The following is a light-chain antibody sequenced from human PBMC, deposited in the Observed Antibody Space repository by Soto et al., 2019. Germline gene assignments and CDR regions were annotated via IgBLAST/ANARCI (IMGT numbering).Light chain of an antibody. CDR1: QSVSSSY. V-gene: IGKV3-20*01. J-gene: IGKJ4*01. Sequence: EIVLTQSPGTLSLSPGERATLSCRASQSVSSSYLAWYQQKPGQAPRLLIYGASSRATGIPDRFSGSGSGTDFNLTSSRLEPEDFAVYYCQQYSSSPRVTFGGGTKVEIK. CDR2: GAS. CDR3: QQYSSSPRVT.